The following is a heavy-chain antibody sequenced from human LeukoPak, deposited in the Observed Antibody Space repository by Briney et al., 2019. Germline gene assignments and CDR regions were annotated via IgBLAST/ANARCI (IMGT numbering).Heavy chain of an antibody. CDR2: IYYSGST. CDR3: ARLEGGIVVVVAD. CDR1: GGSISSYY. D-gene: IGHD2-15*01. V-gene: IGHV4-59*08. J-gene: IGHJ4*02. Sequence: SETLSLTCTVSGGSISSYYWSWIRQPPGKGLEWIGYIYYSGSTNYNPSLKSRDTISVDTSKNQFSLKLSSVTAADTAVYYCARLEGGIVVVVADWGQGTLVTVSS.